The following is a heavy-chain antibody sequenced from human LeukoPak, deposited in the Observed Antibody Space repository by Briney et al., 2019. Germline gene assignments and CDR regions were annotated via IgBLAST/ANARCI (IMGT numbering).Heavy chain of an antibody. J-gene: IGHJ3*02. D-gene: IGHD6-19*01. CDR2: IKADGTET. Sequence: GGSLRLSCAASGFKFSDHLMTWVRQAPGKGLEWVANIKADGTETYYVDSVKGRFTILRDNAKNSLSLQMNSLRAEDTAVYYCAKDRWLAHDAFDIWGQGTVVTVSS. V-gene: IGHV3-7*03. CDR3: AKDRWLAHDAFDI. CDR1: GFKFSDHL.